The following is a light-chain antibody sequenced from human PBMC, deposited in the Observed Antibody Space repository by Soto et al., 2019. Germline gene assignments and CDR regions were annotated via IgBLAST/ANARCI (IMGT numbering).Light chain of an antibody. CDR1: QSISSY. Sequence: IQMTQSPSSLSASVGDRVTITCRASQSISSYLNWFQQKPGIAPKSLIYAASSLQSGVPSRFSGSGSGTDFTLTISSLQSEDFAVYYCQQYHLWPNTFGRGTKVEVK. CDR3: QQYHLWPNT. V-gene: IGKV1-39*01. CDR2: AAS. J-gene: IGKJ1*01.